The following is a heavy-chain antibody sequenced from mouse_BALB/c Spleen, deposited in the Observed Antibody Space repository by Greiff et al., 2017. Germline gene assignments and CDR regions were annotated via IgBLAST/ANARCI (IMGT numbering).Heavy chain of an antibody. CDR1: GYSITSGYY. Sequence: EVKLLESGPGLVKPSQSLSLTCSVTGYSITSGYYWNCIRQFPGNKLEWMGYISYDGSNNYNPSLKNRISITRDKSKNQFFLKLNSVTTEDTATYYCARRGYNAMDYWGQGTSVTVSS. CDR2: ISYDGSN. CDR3: ARRGYNAMDY. J-gene: IGHJ4*01. V-gene: IGHV3-6*02.